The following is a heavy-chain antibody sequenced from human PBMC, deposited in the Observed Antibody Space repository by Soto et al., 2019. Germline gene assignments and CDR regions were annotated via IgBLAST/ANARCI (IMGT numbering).Heavy chain of an antibody. CDR2: IYYNDDR. CDR3: AHSDGGYDIIYFDF. Sequence: SGPTLVNPTQTLTLTCTFSGFSFTTAGVAVGWIRQTPGGALEWLTLIYYNDDRRFSPSLKTRLTITGDTSKNQVVLSLTNLDPGDTATYFCAHSDGGYDIIYFDFWGQGTPVTVSS. J-gene: IGHJ4*02. V-gene: IGHV2-5*01. D-gene: IGHD5-12*01. CDR1: GFSFTTAGVA.